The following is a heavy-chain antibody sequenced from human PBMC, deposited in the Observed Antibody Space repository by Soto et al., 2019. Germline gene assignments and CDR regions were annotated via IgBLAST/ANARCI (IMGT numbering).Heavy chain of an antibody. CDR2: IVVGSGNT. CDR3: AADPPDWTGTYDAFDI. CDR1: GYTFTSYY. V-gene: IGHV1-58*02. Sequence: SVKVSCKASGYTFTSYYMHWVRQAPGQRLEWIGWIVVGSGNTNYAQKFQERVTITRDMSTSTAYMELSSLRSEDTAVYYCAADPPDWTGTYDAFDIWGQGKMVTVSS. D-gene: IGHD1-1*01. J-gene: IGHJ3*02.